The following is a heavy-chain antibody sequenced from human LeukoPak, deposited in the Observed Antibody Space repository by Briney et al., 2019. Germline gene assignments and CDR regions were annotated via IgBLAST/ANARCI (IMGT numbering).Heavy chain of an antibody. J-gene: IGHJ5*02. D-gene: IGHD3-10*01. CDR2: IYYGGGA. CDR3: AGSWFDNWFDP. CDR1: GDSITSSNYY. Sequence: KSSETLSLTCTVSGDSITSSNYYWGWIRQPPGTGLEWIGSIYYGGGAHQNPALQSRVTMSVDASKNQFSLKLTSVTAADTAVYFCAGSWFDNWFDPWGPGTRVTVSS. V-gene: IGHV4-39*01.